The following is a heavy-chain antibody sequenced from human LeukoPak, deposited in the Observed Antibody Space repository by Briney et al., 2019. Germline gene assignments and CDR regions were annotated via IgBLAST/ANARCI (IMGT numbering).Heavy chain of an antibody. V-gene: IGHV4-34*01. D-gene: IGHD6-19*01. Sequence: SETLSLTCAVYGGSFSGYYWSWIRQPPGKGLEWIGEINHSGSTNYNPSLKSRVTISVDTSRNQFSLKLRSLTAADTAVYYCARSAPEAVRFDYWGQGTLVTVSS. CDR1: GGSFSGYY. CDR2: INHSGST. J-gene: IGHJ4*02. CDR3: ARSAPEAVRFDY.